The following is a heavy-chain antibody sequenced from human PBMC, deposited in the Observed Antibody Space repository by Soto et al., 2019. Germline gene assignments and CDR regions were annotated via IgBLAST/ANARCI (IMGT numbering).Heavy chain of an antibody. J-gene: IGHJ4*02. Sequence: GGSLRLSCAASGFTFSSYGMHWVRQAPGKGLEWVAVISYDGSNKYYADSVKGRFTISRDNSKNTLYLQMNSLRAEDTAVYYCAKDSDTAMPIDYWGQGTLVTVSS. CDR3: AKDSDTAMPIDY. CDR2: ISYDGSNK. CDR1: GFTFSSYG. D-gene: IGHD5-18*01. V-gene: IGHV3-30*18.